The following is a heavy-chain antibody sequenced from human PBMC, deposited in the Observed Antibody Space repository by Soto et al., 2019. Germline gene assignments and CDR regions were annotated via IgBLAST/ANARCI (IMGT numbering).Heavy chain of an antibody. CDR2: IYTSGST. Sequence: PSETLSLTCTVSGGSISGYYWSWIRQPAGKGLEWIGRIYTSGSTNYNPSLKSRVTMSVDTSKNQFSLKLSSVTAADTAVYYCARENSKGSYQGAFDYWGQGTLVTVSS. CDR3: ARENSKGSYQGAFDY. CDR1: GGSISGYY. J-gene: IGHJ4*02. D-gene: IGHD1-26*01. V-gene: IGHV4-4*07.